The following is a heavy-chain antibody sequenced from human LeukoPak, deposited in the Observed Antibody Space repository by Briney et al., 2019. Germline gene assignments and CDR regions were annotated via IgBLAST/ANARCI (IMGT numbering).Heavy chain of an antibody. CDR2: INPNSGGT. D-gene: IGHD3-22*01. J-gene: IGHJ3*02. CDR3: ARSVGSKDSSGRDAFDI. CDR1: GYTFTGYY. V-gene: IGHV1-2*04. Sequence: GASVKVSCKASGYTFTGYYMHWVRQAPGQGLEWMGWINPNSGGTNYAQKFQGWVTMTRDTSISTAYMELSRLRSDDTAVYYCARSVGSKDSSGRDAFDIWGQGTMVTVSS.